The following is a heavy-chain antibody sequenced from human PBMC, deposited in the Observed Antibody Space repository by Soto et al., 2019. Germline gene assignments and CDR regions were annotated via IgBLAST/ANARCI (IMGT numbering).Heavy chain of an antibody. CDR3: ATDISAYVWGSYRSFDY. CDR1: GYTLTELS. Sequence: ASVKVSCKVSGYTLTELSMHWVRQAPGEGLEWMGGFDPEDGETIYAQKFQGRVTMTEDTSTDTAYMELSSLRSEDTAVYYCATDISAYVWGSYRSFDYWGQGTLVTVSS. V-gene: IGHV1-24*01. J-gene: IGHJ4*02. CDR2: FDPEDGET. D-gene: IGHD3-16*02.